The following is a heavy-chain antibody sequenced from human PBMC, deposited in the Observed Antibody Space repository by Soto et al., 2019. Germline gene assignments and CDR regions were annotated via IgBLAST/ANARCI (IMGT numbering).Heavy chain of an antibody. J-gene: IGHJ4*02. CDR1: GSSISSSNW. D-gene: IGHD6-19*01. CDR2: IYHSGST. Sequence: SETLSLTCAVSGSSISSSNWWSWVRQPPGKGLEWIGEIYHSGSTNYNPSLKSRVTISVDKSKNQFSLKLSSVTAADTAVYYCARRLRISKADFTGIAVAGTGFDYWGQGTLVTVSS. CDR3: ARRLRISKADFTGIAVAGTGFDY. V-gene: IGHV4-4*02.